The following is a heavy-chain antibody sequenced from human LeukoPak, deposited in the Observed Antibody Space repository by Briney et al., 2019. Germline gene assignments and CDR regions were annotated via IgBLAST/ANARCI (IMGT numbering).Heavy chain of an antibody. CDR2: ISGSGGST. J-gene: IGHJ5*02. D-gene: IGHD3-22*01. CDR1: GFTFSSYA. Sequence: PGGSLRLSCAASGFTFSSYAMSWVRQAPGKGLEWVSVISGSGGSTDYADSVKGRFTISRDNSKNTLYLQMNSLRAEDTAVYYCARERKYYYDSSGYNTANWFDPWGQGTLVTVSS. V-gene: IGHV3-23*01. CDR3: ARERKYYYDSSGYNTANWFDP.